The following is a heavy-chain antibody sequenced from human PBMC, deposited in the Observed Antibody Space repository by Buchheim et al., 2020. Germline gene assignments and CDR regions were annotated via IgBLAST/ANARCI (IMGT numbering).Heavy chain of an antibody. D-gene: IGHD2-2*01. J-gene: IGHJ6*03. CDR2: INPSGGRT. V-gene: IGHV1-46*01. CDR1: AYSFTSYY. CDR3: ARDAPIVPAAISYYYYMDV. Sequence: QVQLVQSGAEVKKPGASVKFSCKASAYSFTSYYIHWVRQAPGQGLEWMGIINPSGGRTTYAQKFQGRVTMTRDTSASTVHMELSSLRSEDTAVYYCARDAPIVPAAISYYYYMDVWGKGTT.